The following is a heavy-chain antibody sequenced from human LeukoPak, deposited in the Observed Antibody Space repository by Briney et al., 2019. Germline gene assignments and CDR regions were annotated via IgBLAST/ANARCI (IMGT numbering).Heavy chain of an antibody. D-gene: IGHD2-2*02. CDR3: ASSDIVVVPAAINWFDP. CDR1: GGTLSSYA. CDR2: IIPIFGTA. Sequence: ASVKVSCKASGGTLSSYAISWVRQAPGQGLEWMGGIIPIFGTANYAQKFQGRVTITADESTSTAYMELSSLRSEDTAVYYCASSDIVVVPAAINWFDPWGQGTLVTVSS. J-gene: IGHJ5*02. V-gene: IGHV1-69*13.